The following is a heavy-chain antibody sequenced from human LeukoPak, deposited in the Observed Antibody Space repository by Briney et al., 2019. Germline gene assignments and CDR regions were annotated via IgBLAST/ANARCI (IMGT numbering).Heavy chain of an antibody. D-gene: IGHD4-17*01. V-gene: IGHV4-59*13. Sequence: SETLSLTCTVSGGSISSYYWSWIRQPPGKGLEWIGYIYYSGSTNYNPSLKSRVTISVDTSKNQFSLKLSSVTAADTAVYYCATTPLYGDQRYYYYMDVWGKGTTVTISS. CDR3: ATTPLYGDQRYYYYMDV. J-gene: IGHJ6*03. CDR2: IYYSGST. CDR1: GGSISSYY.